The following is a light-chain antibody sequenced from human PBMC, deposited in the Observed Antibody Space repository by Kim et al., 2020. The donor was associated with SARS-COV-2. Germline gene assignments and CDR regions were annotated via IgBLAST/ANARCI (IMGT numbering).Light chain of an antibody. CDR2: DSA. CDR1: NKIGIN. V-gene: IGKV3-11*01. CDR3: QQHSKGPPPPS. Sequence: PGEDTARSSRASNKIGINIALDQQTRGQAPRLLIYDSAVRATGIPDKFRGSGSGTDFTLTISSRDPEDFAIYVCQQHSKGPPPPSFGGGTKVDIK. J-gene: IGKJ4*01.